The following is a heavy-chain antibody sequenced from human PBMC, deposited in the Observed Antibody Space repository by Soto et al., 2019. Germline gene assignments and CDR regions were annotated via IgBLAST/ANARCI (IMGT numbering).Heavy chain of an antibody. Sequence: QITLKASGPTLVKPTQTLTLTCTFSGFSLSTSGVGVGWIRQPPGKALEWLALIYWDDDKRYSPSLKSRLTITNDTSKNQVVLTMTNKDPVDTSTYYCAHSWRFYYFWSCDYPFWFDPWGQGTLVTVSS. CDR3: AHSWRFYYFWSCDYPFWFDP. V-gene: IGHV2-5*02. CDR2: IYWDDDK. CDR1: GFSLSTSGVG. D-gene: IGHD3-3*01. J-gene: IGHJ5*02.